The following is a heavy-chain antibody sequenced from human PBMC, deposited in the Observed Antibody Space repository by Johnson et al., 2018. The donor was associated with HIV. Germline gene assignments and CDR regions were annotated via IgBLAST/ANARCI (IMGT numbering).Heavy chain of an antibody. Sequence: QVQLVESRGGFLQPGRSLRLSCAGSRFTFDDYAMHWVRQAPGKGLVWVAVISYDGSNKYYADTVKGRFTISRDNSKNSLYLQMNSLRAEDTALYYCAKVQLVRTFDAFDIWGQGTMVTVSS. V-gene: IGHV3-30-3*01. CDR3: AKVQLVRTFDAFDI. J-gene: IGHJ3*02. CDR2: ISYDGSNK. CDR1: RFTFDDYA. D-gene: IGHD6-13*01.